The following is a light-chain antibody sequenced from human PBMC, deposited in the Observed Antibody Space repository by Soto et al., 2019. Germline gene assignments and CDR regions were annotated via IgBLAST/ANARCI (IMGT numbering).Light chain of an antibody. CDR2: AAS. V-gene: IGKV3-15*01. J-gene: IGKJ1*01. CDR3: HQYNNWPWT. CDR1: QRVSSH. Sequence: ETVMTQSPFTLPVSPGDTAPLSCRASQRVSSHLAWYQQKPGQAPRLLIYAASTRATGIPVRFSGSGSETEFTLTIRSLQSEDSALYYCHQYNNWPWTFGQGTKVDIK.